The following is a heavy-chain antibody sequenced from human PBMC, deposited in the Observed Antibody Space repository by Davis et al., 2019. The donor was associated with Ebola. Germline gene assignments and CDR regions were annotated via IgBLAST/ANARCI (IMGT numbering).Heavy chain of an antibody. Sequence: SVKVSCKASGGRFSSHSINWVRQAPGGQGLEWVGGIIPIFETAHYAQRFQDRATITADDSTSTAYMELSSLRSEDTAVYYCARPSITIFGVDDAFDIWGQGTMVTVSS. V-gene: IGHV1-69*13. D-gene: IGHD3-3*01. CDR1: GGRFSSHS. J-gene: IGHJ3*02. CDR2: IIPIFETA. CDR3: ARPSITIFGVDDAFDI.